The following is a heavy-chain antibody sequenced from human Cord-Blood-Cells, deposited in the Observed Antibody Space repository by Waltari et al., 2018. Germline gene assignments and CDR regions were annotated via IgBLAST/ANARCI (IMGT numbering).Heavy chain of an antibody. CDR2: IYYRGST. CDR1: GGSISSSSYY. CDR3: ARQVIAAADAFDI. Sequence: QLQLQESGPGLVKPSETLSLTCTVSGGSISSSSYYWGWIRQPPGKGLEWIGSIYYRGSTYYHPSLKGRVTISVDTSKKQFSLKLSSVTAADTAVYYCARQVIAAADAFDIWGQGTMVTVSS. V-gene: IGHV4-39*01. J-gene: IGHJ3*02. D-gene: IGHD6-13*01.